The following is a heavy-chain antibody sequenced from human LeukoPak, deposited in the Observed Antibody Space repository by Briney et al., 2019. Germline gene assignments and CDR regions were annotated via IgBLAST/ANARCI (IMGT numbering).Heavy chain of an antibody. D-gene: IGHD3-16*02. CDR2: IYHSGSP. CDR1: GGSISSNNW. J-gene: IGHJ5*02. V-gene: IGHV4-4*02. Sequence: SGTLSLTCAVSGGSISSNNWWGWVRQPPGKGLEWIGEIYHSGSPNYNPSLKSRVTISVDTSKNQFSLKLSSVTAADTAVYYCARGAYDYVWGSYHHNWFDPWGQGTLVTVSS. CDR3: ARGAYDYVWGSYHHNWFDP.